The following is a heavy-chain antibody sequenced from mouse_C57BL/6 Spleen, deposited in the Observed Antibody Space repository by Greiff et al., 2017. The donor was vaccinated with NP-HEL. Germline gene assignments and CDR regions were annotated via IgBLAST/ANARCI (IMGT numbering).Heavy chain of an antibody. D-gene: IGHD2-4*01. CDR2: IYPGDGDT. J-gene: IGHJ3*01. CDR3: ASNYDYDLFAY. CDR1: GYAFSSYW. Sequence: VQGVESGAELVKPGASVKISCKASGYAFSSYWMNWVKQRPGKGLEWIGQIYPGDGDTNYNGKFKGKATLTADKSSSTAYMQLSSLTSEDSAVYFCASNYDYDLFAYWGQGTLVTVSA. V-gene: IGHV1-80*01.